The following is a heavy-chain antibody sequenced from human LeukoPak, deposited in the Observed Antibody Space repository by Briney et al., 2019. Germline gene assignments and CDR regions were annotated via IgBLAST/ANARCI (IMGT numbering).Heavy chain of an antibody. Sequence: ASVTVSCKASGGTFSSYAISWVRQAPGQGLEWMGGIIPIFGTANYAQKFQGRVTITADESTSTAYMELSSLRSEDTAVYYCARTRFGYSSYYYYYYGMDVWGQGTTVTVSS. J-gene: IGHJ6*02. V-gene: IGHV1-69*13. CDR3: ARTRFGYSSYYYYYYGMDV. CDR2: IIPIFGTA. CDR1: GGTFSSYA. D-gene: IGHD6-19*01.